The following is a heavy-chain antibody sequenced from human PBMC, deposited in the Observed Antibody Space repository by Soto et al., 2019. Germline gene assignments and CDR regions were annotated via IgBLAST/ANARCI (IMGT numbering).Heavy chain of an antibody. D-gene: IGHD3-16*01. Sequence: QVQLVQSGAEVKKPGSSVKVSCKASGGTFSSYAISWVRQAPGQGLEWMGGIIPIFGTANYAQKFQGRVTITAEKCTSTADMELSSLRSEDTAVYYCAGVGTSYHPGSHHHRGGGNFDYWGQGTLVTVSS. CDR2: IIPIFGTA. CDR3: AGVGTSYHPGSHHHRGGGNFDY. J-gene: IGHJ4*02. V-gene: IGHV1-69*06. CDR1: GGTFSSYA.